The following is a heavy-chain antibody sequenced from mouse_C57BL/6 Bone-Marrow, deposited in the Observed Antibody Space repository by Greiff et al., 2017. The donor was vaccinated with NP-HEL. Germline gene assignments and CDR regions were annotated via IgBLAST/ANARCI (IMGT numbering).Heavy chain of an antibody. V-gene: IGHV1-81*01. Sequence: QVQLQQSGAELARPGASVKLSCKASGYTFTSYGISWVKQRTGQGLEWIGEIYPRSGNTYYNEKFKGKATLTADKSSSTAYMELRSLTSEDSAVYFCARVTGGYGGFAYWGQGTLVTVSA. J-gene: IGHJ3*01. CDR1: GYTFTSYG. CDR2: IYPRSGNT. CDR3: ARVTGGYGGFAY. D-gene: IGHD2-2*01.